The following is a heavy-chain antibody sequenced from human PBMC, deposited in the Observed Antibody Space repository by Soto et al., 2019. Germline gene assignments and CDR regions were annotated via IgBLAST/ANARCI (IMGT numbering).Heavy chain of an antibody. D-gene: IGHD2-15*01. V-gene: IGHV1-69*13. CDR3: AGYCSGGSCYPANYYYYYGMDV. CDR1: GGTFSSYA. Sequence: SVKVSCKAPGGTFSSYAISWVRQAPGQGLEWMGGIIPIFGTANYAQKFQGRVTITADESTSTAYMELSSLRSEDTAVYYCAGYCSGGSCYPANYYYYYGMDVWGQGTTVTVSS. J-gene: IGHJ6*02. CDR2: IIPIFGTA.